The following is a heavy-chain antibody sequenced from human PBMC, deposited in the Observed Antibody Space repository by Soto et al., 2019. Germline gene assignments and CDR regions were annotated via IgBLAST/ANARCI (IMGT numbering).Heavy chain of an antibody. CDR1: GGTFSSYA. CDR2: IIPIFGTA. J-gene: IGHJ6*02. Sequence: QVQLVQSGAEVKKPGSSVKVSCKASGGTFSSYAISWVRQAPGQGLEWMGGIIPIFGTANYAQKFQGRVTITADESTSTAYMELSSLRSEDTAVYYCARGSYDSSGYSHYYYYGMDVWGQGTTVTVSS. V-gene: IGHV1-69*01. CDR3: ARGSYDSSGYSHYYYYGMDV. D-gene: IGHD3-22*01.